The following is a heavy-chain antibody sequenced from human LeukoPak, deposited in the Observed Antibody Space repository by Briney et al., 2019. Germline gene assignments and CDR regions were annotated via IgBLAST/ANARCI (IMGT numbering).Heavy chain of an antibody. V-gene: IGHV5-51*01. Sequence: GESLKISCQDSGYSFASYWFGWVRQMPGKGLEWMGIIYPGGSDTTCNPSFQGQVTISADKSISTAYLQWSSLKASDTAMYYCARKRGTFDYWGQGTLVTVSS. CDR2: IYPGGSDT. J-gene: IGHJ4*02. CDR1: GYSFASYW. CDR3: ARKRGTFDY.